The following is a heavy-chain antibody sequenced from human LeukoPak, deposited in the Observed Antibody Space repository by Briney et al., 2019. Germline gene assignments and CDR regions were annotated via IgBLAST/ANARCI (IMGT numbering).Heavy chain of an antibody. CDR1: GYTFTGYY. CDR3: AIGRGYSYGLVY. V-gene: IGHV1-18*04. J-gene: IGHJ4*02. Sequence: ASVKVSCKASGYTFTGYYMHWERQAPGQGLEWMGWISAYNGNTNYAQKLQGRVTMTTDTSTSTAYMELRSLRSDDTAVYYCAIGRGYSYGLVYWGQGTLVTVSS. CDR2: ISAYNGNT. D-gene: IGHD5-18*01.